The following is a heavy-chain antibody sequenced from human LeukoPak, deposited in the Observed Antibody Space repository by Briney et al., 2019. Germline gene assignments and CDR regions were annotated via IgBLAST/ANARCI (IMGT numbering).Heavy chain of an antibody. CDR2: IPNDRRNN. V-gene: IGHV3-30*18. CDR3: AKEKPAAAGN. Sequence: PGGSLRLSCAASGFTFSSYGMHWVRQAPGKGLEWVAVIPNDRRNNYYADSVKGRFTISRDNSKNTLYLQMNSLRAEDTAVYYCAKEKPAAAGNWGQGTLVTVSS. D-gene: IGHD6-13*01. CDR1: GFTFSSYG. J-gene: IGHJ4*02.